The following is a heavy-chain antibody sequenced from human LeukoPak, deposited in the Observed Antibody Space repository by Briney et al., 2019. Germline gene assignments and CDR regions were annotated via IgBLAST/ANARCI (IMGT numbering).Heavy chain of an antibody. V-gene: IGHV3-15*01. CDR1: GFGFSYAW. CDR2: IISKTDGGIT. J-gene: IGHJ4*02. D-gene: IGHD3-10*01. Sequence: GSLRLSCAASGFGFSYAWMNWVRQAPGKGLEWVGRIISKTDGGITDYAAPVRGRFTISRDDSKNTLYLEMNNLKPEDTAVYYCTTLRSLDYWGQGTLVTVSS. CDR3: TTLRSLDY.